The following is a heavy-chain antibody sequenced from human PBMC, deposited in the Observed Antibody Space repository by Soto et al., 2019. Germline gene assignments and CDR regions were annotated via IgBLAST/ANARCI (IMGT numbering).Heavy chain of an antibody. V-gene: IGHV3-23*01. CDR2: IHGGGVAT. CDR1: GFTFSAYA. D-gene: IGHD1-1*01. Sequence: EVQLLGSGGGLVQPGGSLRLSCAASGFTFSAYAMGWVRQAPGRGLEWFSTIHGGGVATHYAGSVKGRFTISRDDSKNTLYAQMNSLRAEDTAVYYCAKFEGHPLEYWYLDFWGRGTLVTVSS. J-gene: IGHJ2*01. CDR3: AKFEGHPLEYWYLDF.